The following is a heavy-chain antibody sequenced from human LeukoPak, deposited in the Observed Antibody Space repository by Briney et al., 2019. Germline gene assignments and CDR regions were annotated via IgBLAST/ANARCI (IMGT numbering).Heavy chain of an antibody. J-gene: IGHJ3*02. CDR3: AKVSGGEVGATYGDAFDI. V-gene: IGHV3-23*01. Sequence: GGSLRLSCAASGFTFSSYAMSWVRQAPGKGLEWVSAICGSGGSTYYADSVKGRFTISRDNSKNTLYLQMNSLRAEDTAVYYCAKVSGGEVGATYGDAFDIWGQGTMVTVSS. CDR2: ICGSGGST. CDR1: GFTFSSYA. D-gene: IGHD1-26*01.